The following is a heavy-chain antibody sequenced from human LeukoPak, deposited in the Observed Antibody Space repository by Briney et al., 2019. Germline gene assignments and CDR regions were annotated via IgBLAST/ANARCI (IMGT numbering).Heavy chain of an antibody. CDR2: ISSSGSTM. D-gene: IGHD3-10*01. J-gene: IGHJ4*02. Sequence: GGSLRLSCAASGFTFSDYYMTWIRQAPGKGLEWVSYISSSGSTMYYADSVKGRFTISRDNTKNSLYLQMNSLRAEDTAVYYCARPRSYYGSGSYPYWGQGTLVTVSS. CDR1: GFTFSDYY. CDR3: ARPRSYYGSGSYPY. V-gene: IGHV3-11*01.